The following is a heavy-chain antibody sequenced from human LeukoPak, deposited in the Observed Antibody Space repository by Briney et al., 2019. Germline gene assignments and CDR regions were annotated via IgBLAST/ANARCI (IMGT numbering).Heavy chain of an antibody. CDR3: ASPGVGRKVGRPGSYDSYYFDY. CDR2: ISGSGGST. D-gene: IGHD3-22*01. V-gene: IGHV3-23*01. CDR1: GFTFSSYA. J-gene: IGHJ4*02. Sequence: PGGSLRLSCAASGFTFSSYAMSWVRQAPGKGLEWVSAISGSGGSTYYADSVKGRFTISRDTSKNTLYLQMNSLRAEDTAVYYCASPGVGRKVGRPGSYDSYYFDYWGQGTLVTVSS.